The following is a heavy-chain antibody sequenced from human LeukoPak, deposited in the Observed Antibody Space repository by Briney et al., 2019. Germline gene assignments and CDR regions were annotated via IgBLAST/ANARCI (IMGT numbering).Heavy chain of an antibody. J-gene: IGHJ4*02. D-gene: IGHD1-14*01. CDR2: ISYDGSNK. V-gene: IGHV3-30-3*01. Sequence: GRSLRLSCAASGFTFSSYAMHWVRQAPGKGLEWVAVISYDGSNKYYADSVKGRFTISRDNSKNTLYLQMNSLRAEDTAVYYCARQSDRFDYWGQGTLVTVSS. CDR3: ARQSDRFDY. CDR1: GFTFSSYA.